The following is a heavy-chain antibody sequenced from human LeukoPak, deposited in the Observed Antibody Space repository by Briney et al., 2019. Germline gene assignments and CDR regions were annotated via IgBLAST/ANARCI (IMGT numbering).Heavy chain of an antibody. CDR3: ARLELLFAFDI. D-gene: IGHD1-26*01. CDR1: GYSISSGYY. J-gene: IGHJ3*02. V-gene: IGHV4-38-2*02. Sequence: SETLSLTCTVSGYSISSGYYWGWIRQPPGKGLEWIGSIHHSGSTYYNPSVKSRVTISVDTSKNQFSLKVNSVTAADTVVYYCARLELLFAFDIWGQGTMVTVSS. CDR2: IHHSGST.